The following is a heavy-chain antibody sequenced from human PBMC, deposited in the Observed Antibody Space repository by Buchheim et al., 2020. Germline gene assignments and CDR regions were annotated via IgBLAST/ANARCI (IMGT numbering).Heavy chain of an antibody. CDR2: ISYDGSNK. Sequence: QVQLVESGGGVVQPGRSLRLSCAASGFTFSSYGMHWVRQAPGKGLEWVAVISYDGSNKYYADSVKGRFTISSDNSKNTLYLQMNSLRAEDTAVYYCAHLKDSSGWTLDYWGQGTL. D-gene: IGHD6-19*01. CDR3: AHLKDSSGWTLDY. J-gene: IGHJ4*02. V-gene: IGHV3-30*03. CDR1: GFTFSSYG.